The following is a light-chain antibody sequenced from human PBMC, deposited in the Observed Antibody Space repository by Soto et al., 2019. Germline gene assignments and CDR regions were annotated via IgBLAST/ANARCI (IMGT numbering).Light chain of an antibody. V-gene: IGKV3-20*01. J-gene: IGKJ2*01. CDR2: GAS. CDR1: QSVSSSY. CDR3: PQYGSSPYT. Sequence: EIVLTQSPGTLSLSPGERVTLSCRASQSVSSSYLAWYQQKPGQAPRLLISGASSRATGIPDRFSGSASGTDFTLSISRLEPDDFAVYYFPQYGSSPYTFGQGTKLEIK.